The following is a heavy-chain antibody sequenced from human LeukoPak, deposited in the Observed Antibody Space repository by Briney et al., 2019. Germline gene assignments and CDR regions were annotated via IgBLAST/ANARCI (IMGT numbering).Heavy chain of an antibody. D-gene: IGHD3-10*01. CDR2: ISSSGSIT. V-gene: IGHV3-48*01. J-gene: IGHJ3*02. CDR1: GFTLSSHN. Sequence: GGSLRLSCVASGFTLSSHNINWVRQAPGKGLEWVSHISSSGSITSYGDSVKGRITISRDNAKNSVSLYMNSLRAEDSAVYYCARPGITAFDIWGQGTMVTVSS. CDR3: ARPGITAFDI.